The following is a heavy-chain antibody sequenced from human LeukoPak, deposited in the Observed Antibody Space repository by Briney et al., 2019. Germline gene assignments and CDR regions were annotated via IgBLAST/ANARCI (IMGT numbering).Heavy chain of an antibody. J-gene: IGHJ3*01. D-gene: IGHD6-19*01. CDR1: GGSINTTNW. Sequence: SETLSLTCDVSGGSINTTNWWSWVRQPPGKALEWIGEIFHSWHTNYSPSLKSRITMSLDKSENQFSLKLRSVIAADTAVYYCARGGPSYSSGWFVLGDPFDVWGQGTMVTVSS. CDR3: ARGGPSYSSGWFVLGDPFDV. V-gene: IGHV4-4*02. CDR2: IFHSWHT.